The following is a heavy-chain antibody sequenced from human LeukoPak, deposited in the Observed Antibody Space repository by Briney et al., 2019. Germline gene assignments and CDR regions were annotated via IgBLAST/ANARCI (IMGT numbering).Heavy chain of an antibody. Sequence: GGSLRLSCVASGLTVSSYSMNWVRQAPGKGLEWVSYISSSSSTIYYADSVKGRFTISRDNAKNSLDLQMNSLRDEDTAVYYCARARASGRSGFDYWGQGTLVTVSS. J-gene: IGHJ4*02. CDR2: ISSSSSTI. D-gene: IGHD2-15*01. CDR1: GLTVSSYS. CDR3: ARARASGRSGFDY. V-gene: IGHV3-48*02.